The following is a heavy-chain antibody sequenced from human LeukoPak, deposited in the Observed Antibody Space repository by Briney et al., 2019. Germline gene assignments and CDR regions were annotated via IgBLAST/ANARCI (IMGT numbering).Heavy chain of an antibody. J-gene: IGHJ4*02. Sequence: SETLSLTCTVSGGSTINYFRSWIRQPAGKGLEWIGHIYSSGATHYNPSLNNRVTISLDASTSQFSLHLNSVTAADTAVYFCARAEGSGSGAYTLDYWGQGILVTVSS. CDR2: IYSSGAT. CDR3: ARAEGSGSGAYTLDY. CDR1: GGSTINYF. V-gene: IGHV4-4*07. D-gene: IGHD3-10*01.